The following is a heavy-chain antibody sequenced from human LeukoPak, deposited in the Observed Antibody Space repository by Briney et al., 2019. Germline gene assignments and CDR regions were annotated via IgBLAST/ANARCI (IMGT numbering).Heavy chain of an antibody. J-gene: IGHJ3*02. D-gene: IGHD3-9*01. CDR1: GGSFSGYY. V-gene: IGHV4-34*01. CDR3: ARVKKLRYFDWHTNAFDI. Sequence: PSETLSLTCAVYGGSFSGYYWSWIRQPPGKGLEWIGEINHSGSTNYNPSLKSRVTISVDTSKNQFSLKLSSVTAADTAVYYCARVKKLRYFDWHTNAFDIWGQGTMVTVSS. CDR2: INHSGST.